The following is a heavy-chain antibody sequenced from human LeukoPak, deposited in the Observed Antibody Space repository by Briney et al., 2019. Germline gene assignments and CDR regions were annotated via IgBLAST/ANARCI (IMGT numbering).Heavy chain of an antibody. D-gene: IGHD3-9*01. CDR1: GGSLSGYY. Sequence: PSETQSLTCAGYGGSLSGYYWSWIRQPPGKGLEWIGEINHSGSTNYNPSLKSRVTISVDTSKNQFSLKLSSVTAADTAVYYCARATSVLRYFDWSSALDYWGQGTLVTVSS. J-gene: IGHJ4*02. CDR3: ARATSVLRYFDWSSALDY. CDR2: INHSGST. V-gene: IGHV4-34*01.